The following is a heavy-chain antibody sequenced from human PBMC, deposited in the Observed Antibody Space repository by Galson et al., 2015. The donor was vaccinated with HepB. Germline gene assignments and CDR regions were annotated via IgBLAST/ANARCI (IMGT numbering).Heavy chain of an antibody. V-gene: IGHV1-24*01. CDR3: ATNFWSGYYPRPDAFDI. J-gene: IGHJ3*02. D-gene: IGHD3-3*01. CDR2: FDPEDGET. CDR1: GYTLTELS. Sequence: SVKVSCKVSGYTLTELSMHWVRQAPGKGLEWMGGFDPEDGETIYAQKFQGRVTMTEDTSTDTAYMELSSLRSEDTAVYYCATNFWSGYYPRPDAFDIWGQGTMVTVSS.